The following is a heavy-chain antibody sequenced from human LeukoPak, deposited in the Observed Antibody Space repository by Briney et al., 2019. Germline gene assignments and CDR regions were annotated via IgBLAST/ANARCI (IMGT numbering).Heavy chain of an antibody. V-gene: IGHV3-7*01. D-gene: IGHD2-2*01. J-gene: IGHJ5*02. Sequence: GGSLRLSCAASGFTFSSYWMSWVRQAPGKGLEGVANIKQDGSEKYYVDSVKGRFPISRDNAKNSLYLQMNSLRAEDTAVYYCARDDCSSISCYHNWFDPWGQGTLVTVSS. CDR2: IKQDGSEK. CDR3: ARDDCSSISCYHNWFDP. CDR1: GFTFSSYW.